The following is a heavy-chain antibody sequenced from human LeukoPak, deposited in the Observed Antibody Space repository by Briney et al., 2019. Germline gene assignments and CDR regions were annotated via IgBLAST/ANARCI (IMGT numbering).Heavy chain of an antibody. CDR2: IYYSGST. D-gene: IGHD3-9*01. J-gene: IGHJ6*04. CDR1: GGSISSYY. CDR3: ARLWFIGYFDWFGPQDV. Sequence: SETLSLTCTVSGGSISSYYWSWIRQPPGKGLEWIGYIYYSGSTNYNPSLKSRVTISVDTSKNQFSLKLSSVTAADTAVYYCARLWFIGYFDWFGPQDVWGKGTTVTISS. V-gene: IGHV4-59*01.